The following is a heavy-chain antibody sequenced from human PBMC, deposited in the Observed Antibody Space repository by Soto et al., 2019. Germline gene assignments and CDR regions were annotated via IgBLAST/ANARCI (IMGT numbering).Heavy chain of an antibody. CDR2: ISGSGGST. V-gene: IGHV3-23*01. J-gene: IGHJ3*02. CDR1: GFTFSSYA. CDR3: AKDMDYYGSGSYKVAFDI. Sequence: GGSLRLSCAASGFTFSSYAMSWVRQAPGKGLEWVSAISGSGGSTYYADSVKGRFTTSRDNSKNTLYRQMNSLRAEDTAVYYCAKDMDYYGSGSYKVAFDIWGQGTMVTVSS. D-gene: IGHD3-10*01.